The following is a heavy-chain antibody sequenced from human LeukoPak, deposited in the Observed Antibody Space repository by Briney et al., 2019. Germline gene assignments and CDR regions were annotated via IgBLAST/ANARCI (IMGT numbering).Heavy chain of an antibody. CDR1: GGSMSSYY. CDR3: ASAYCGGDCTPYWYFDL. V-gene: IGHV4-59*08. J-gene: IGHJ2*01. CDR2: IYYSGST. D-gene: IGHD2-21*02. Sequence: SETLSLTRTVSGGSMSSYYWSWIRQPPGKGLEWIGYIYYSGSTNYNPSLKSRVTISVDTSKNQFSLKLSSVTAADTAVYYCASAYCGGDCTPYWYFDLWGRGTLVTVSS.